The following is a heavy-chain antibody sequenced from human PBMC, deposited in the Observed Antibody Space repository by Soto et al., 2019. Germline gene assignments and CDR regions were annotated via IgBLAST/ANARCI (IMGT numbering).Heavy chain of an antibody. CDR3: GRAESPDYYGSGSYPDY. CDR1: GYTFTNYG. J-gene: IGHJ4*02. CDR2: ISGFNGNA. Sequence: QVQLVQSGAEVKKPGASVKVSCKASGYTFTNYGITWVRQAPGQGLEWMGWISGFNGNANYAQKLQGRVTMTTDTSTSTAYMELRSLRSDDTAVYYCGRAESPDYYGSGSYPDYWGQGTLVTVSS. V-gene: IGHV1-18*01. D-gene: IGHD3-10*01.